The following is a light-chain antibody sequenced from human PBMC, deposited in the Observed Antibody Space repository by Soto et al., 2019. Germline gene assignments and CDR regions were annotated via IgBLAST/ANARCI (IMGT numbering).Light chain of an antibody. J-gene: IGKJ1*01. V-gene: IGKV3-20*01. Sequence: EIVLRQSPGTLSLSPGERATLSFRASQSVSNNYLAWHQQKPGQAPRLLIYGASNRATGIPDRFSGSGSGTDFTLTISRLEPEDFAVYYCQQYGSSGTFGQGTNVDIK. CDR3: QQYGSSGT. CDR2: GAS. CDR1: QSVSNNY.